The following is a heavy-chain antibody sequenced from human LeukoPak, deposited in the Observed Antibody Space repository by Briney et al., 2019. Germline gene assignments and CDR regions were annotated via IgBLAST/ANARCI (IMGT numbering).Heavy chain of an antibody. J-gene: IGHJ5*02. V-gene: IGHV4-30-2*01. Sequence: SETLSLTCAVSGGSISSGDYPWSWIRQPPGKGLEWIGYIYHSGSTYYNPSLKSRVTISVDGSKNQFSLKLSSVTAADTAVYYCARLSGYGDNWFDPWGQGTLVTVSS. CDR1: GGSISSGDYP. CDR2: IYHSGST. D-gene: IGHD3-3*01. CDR3: ARLSGYGDNWFDP.